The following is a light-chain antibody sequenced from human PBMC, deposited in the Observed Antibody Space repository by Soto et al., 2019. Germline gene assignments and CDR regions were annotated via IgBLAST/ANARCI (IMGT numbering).Light chain of an antibody. CDR2: SNN. Sequence: QSVLTQPPSASGTPGQRVTISCSGSSSNIGSNTVNWYQQLPGTAPKLLIYSNNQKPPGVPDRFSSSKSGTSASLAISWLQAEDDADYYCAAWGDSLVVFGGGTKLPVL. V-gene: IGLV1-44*01. CDR3: AAWGDSLVV. CDR1: SSNIGSNT. J-gene: IGLJ2*01.